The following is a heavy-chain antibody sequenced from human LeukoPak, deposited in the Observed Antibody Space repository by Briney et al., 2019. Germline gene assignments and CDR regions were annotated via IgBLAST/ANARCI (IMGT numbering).Heavy chain of an antibody. CDR3: ARERTTLTYYYDSIGYPDAFDI. J-gene: IGHJ3*02. D-gene: IGHD3-22*01. Sequence: GASVKVSCKASGYTFTGYYMHWVRQAPGQGLEWMGRINPNSGGTNYAQKFQGRVTMTRDTSISTAYMELSRLRSDDTAVYYCARERTTLTYYYDSIGYPDAFDIWGQGTMVTVSS. CDR2: INPNSGGT. V-gene: IGHV1-2*06. CDR1: GYTFTGYY.